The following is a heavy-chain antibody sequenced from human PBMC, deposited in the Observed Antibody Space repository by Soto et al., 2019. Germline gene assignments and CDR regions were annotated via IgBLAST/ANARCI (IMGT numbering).Heavy chain of an antibody. CDR1: GYTFTSYG. J-gene: IGHJ3*02. V-gene: IGHV1-18*01. Sequence: GDSVKVSCKASGYTFTSYGISWVRQAPGQGLEWMGWISAYNGNTNYAQKLQGRVTMTTDTSTSTAYMELRSLRSDDTAAYYRARGGIAGLVAATLEAFDIWGHGKMVYVS. CDR3: ARGGIAGLVAATLEAFDI. CDR2: ISAYNGNT. D-gene: IGHD2-15*01.